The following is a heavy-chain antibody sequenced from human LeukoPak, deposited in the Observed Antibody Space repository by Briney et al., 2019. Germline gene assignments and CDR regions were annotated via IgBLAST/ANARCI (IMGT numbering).Heavy chain of an antibody. CDR3: ARGRRGYSGYSY. V-gene: IGHV4-61*02. CDR1: GGSISSGSYY. CDR2: IYTSGST. D-gene: IGHD5-12*01. Sequence: SETLSLTCTVSGGSISSGSYYWRWIRQPAGKGLEWIGRIYTSGSTNYNPSLKSRVTISVDTSKNQFSLKLSSVTAADTAVYYCARGRRGYSGYSYWGQGTLVTVSS. J-gene: IGHJ4*02.